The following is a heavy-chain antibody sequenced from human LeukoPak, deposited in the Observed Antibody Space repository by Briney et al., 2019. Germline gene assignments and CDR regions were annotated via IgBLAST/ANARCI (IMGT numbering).Heavy chain of an antibody. D-gene: IGHD6-13*01. V-gene: IGHV3-23*01. CDR3: AKIWQQLEFDY. CDR2: ISGSGGST. CDR1: GFTFSSYG. Sequence: GGSLRLSSAASGFTFSSYGMSWVRQAPGKGLEWVSGISGSGGSTYYADSVKGRFTISRDNSKNTLYLQMNSLRAEDTAVYYCAKIWQQLEFDYWGQGTLVTVSS. J-gene: IGHJ4*02.